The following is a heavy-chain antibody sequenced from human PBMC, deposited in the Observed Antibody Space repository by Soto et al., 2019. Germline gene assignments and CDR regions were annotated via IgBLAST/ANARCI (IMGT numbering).Heavy chain of an antibody. V-gene: IGHV1-46*03. CDR1: GYTFTSYY. D-gene: IGHD2-2*01. CDR2: INPSGGST. CDR3: AILGYCSSTSCSGGWFDY. Sequence: QVQLVQSGAEVKKPGASVKVSCKASGYTFTSYYMHWVRQAPGQGLEWMGIINPSGGSTSYAQKFQGRVTMTRDRSTSTVYMELSRLRSEDTAVYYCAILGYCSSTSCSGGWFDYWGQGTLVTVSS. J-gene: IGHJ4*02.